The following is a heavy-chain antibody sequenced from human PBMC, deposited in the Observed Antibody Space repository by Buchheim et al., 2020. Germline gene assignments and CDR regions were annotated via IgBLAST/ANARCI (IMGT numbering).Heavy chain of an antibody. CDR3: ARHLNLWIAAAWLGFDY. CDR2: IYYSGST. CDR1: GGSISSSSYY. Sequence: QLQLQESGPGLVKPSETLSLTCTVSGGSISSSSYYWGWIRQPPGKGLEWIGSIYYSGSTYYNPSLKSRVTISVDTSKNQFSLKLSSVTAADTAVYYCARHLNLWIAAAWLGFDYWGQGTL. J-gene: IGHJ4*02. V-gene: IGHV4-39*01. D-gene: IGHD6-13*01.